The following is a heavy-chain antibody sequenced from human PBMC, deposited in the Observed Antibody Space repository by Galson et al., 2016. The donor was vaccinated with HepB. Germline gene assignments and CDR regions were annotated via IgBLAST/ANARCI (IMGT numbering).Heavy chain of an antibody. CDR2: ISGSGGST. D-gene: IGHD6-13*01. CDR1: GFTFSSYA. V-gene: IGHV3-23*01. J-gene: IGHJ4*02. CDR3: AKIAASGLPFYY. Sequence: SLRLSCAASGFTFSSYAMSWVRQAPGKGLEWVSAISGSGGSTCYADSVKGRFTISRDISRNTLYLQMNTLRAEDTAVYYCAKIAASGLPFYYWGQGTPVTVSS.